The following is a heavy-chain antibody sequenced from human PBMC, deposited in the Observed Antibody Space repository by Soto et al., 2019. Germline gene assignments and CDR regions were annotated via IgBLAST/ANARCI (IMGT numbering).Heavy chain of an antibody. J-gene: IGHJ4*02. CDR2: INPSGGST. Sequence: GASVKVSCKASGYTFTSYYMHWVRQAPGQGLEWMGIINPSGGSTSYAQKFQGRVTMTRDTSTSTAYMELSSLRPEDTAVYYCVKDSPIGSVFSGHDDIDSWGQGTPVTVSS. CDR1: GYTFTSYY. V-gene: IGHV1-46*01. D-gene: IGHD5-12*01. CDR3: VKDSPIGSVFSGHDDIDS.